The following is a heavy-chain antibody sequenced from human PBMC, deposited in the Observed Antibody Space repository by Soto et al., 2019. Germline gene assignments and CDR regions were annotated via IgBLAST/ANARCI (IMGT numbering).Heavy chain of an antibody. V-gene: IGHV3-74*01. Sequence: EVQLVESGGGLVQPGGSMRLSCAASGFTFSSYWMHWVRQAPGKGLVWVSRINPDGSTTSYADSVKGRFTISRDSAKDTLYLQMNSLRAEDTAVYYCARVATGAYYFDYWGQRTLVTVSS. CDR2: INPDGSTT. D-gene: IGHD6-13*01. CDR3: ARVATGAYYFDY. J-gene: IGHJ4*02. CDR1: GFTFSSYW.